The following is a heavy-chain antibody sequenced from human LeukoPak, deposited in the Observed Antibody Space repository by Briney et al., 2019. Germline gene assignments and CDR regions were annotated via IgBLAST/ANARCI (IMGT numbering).Heavy chain of an antibody. CDR1: GFTFSNYG. D-gene: IGHD2-2*01. V-gene: IGHV3-30*18. CDR2: VSYDGRSK. J-gene: IGHJ4*02. Sequence: GGALRLSCAASGFTFSNYGMQWVRQAPGKGVERVAIVSYDGRSKYYADSVKGRFTISRDNSKNTLYLQMNSLRAEDTALYYCAKDGSSSTSFDYWGQGTLVTVSS. CDR3: AKDGSSSTSFDY.